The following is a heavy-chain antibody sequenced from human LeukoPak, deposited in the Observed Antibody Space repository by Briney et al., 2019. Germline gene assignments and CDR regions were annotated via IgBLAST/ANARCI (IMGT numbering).Heavy chain of an antibody. CDR1: GGSLSGYY. CDR3: ARRYYGSGSYSD. Sequence: SETLSPTCAVYGGSLSGYYWSWIRHPPGEGLGWIGEINHSGSTNYNPSLKSRVTISVDTSKNQFSLKLSSVTAADTAVYYCARRYYGSGSYSDWGQGTLVTVSS. J-gene: IGHJ4*02. D-gene: IGHD3-10*01. CDR2: INHSGST. V-gene: IGHV4-34*01.